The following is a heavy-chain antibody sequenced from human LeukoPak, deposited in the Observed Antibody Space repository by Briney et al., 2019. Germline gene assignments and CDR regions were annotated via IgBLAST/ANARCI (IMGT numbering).Heavy chain of an antibody. D-gene: IGHD6-13*01. CDR2: IYTSGST. CDR1: GVPTSSGY. Sequence: SETLSLTCTVSGVPTSSGYWSWIRQPPGKGLEWIGYIYTSGSTNYNPSLKSRVTISVDTSKNQFSLKLSSVTAADTAVYYCARLRSNGDSSSWNFYYYYYYYYMDVWGKGTTVTVSS. V-gene: IGHV4-4*09. CDR3: ARLRSNGDSSSWNFYYYYYYYYMDV. J-gene: IGHJ6*03.